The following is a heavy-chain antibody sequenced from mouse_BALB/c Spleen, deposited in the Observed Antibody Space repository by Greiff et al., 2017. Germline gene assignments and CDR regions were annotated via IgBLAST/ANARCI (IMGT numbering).Heavy chain of an antibody. CDR3: ASGGFYAMDY. Sequence: VQLQQSGAELVKPGASVKLSCTASGFNIKDSYMHWVKQRPEQGLEWIGRIDPANGNTKYDPKFQGKATITADTSSNTAYLQLSSLTSEDTAVYYCASGGFYAMDYWGQGTSVTVSS. V-gene: IGHV14-3*02. CDR2: IDPANGNT. CDR1: GFNIKDSY. J-gene: IGHJ4*01.